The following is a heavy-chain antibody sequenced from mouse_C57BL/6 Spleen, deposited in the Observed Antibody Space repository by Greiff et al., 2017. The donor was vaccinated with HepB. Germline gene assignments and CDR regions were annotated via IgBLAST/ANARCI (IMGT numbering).Heavy chain of an antibody. CDR1: GFNITNTY. Sequence: EVKLLQSVAELVRPGASVKLSCTASGFNITNTYMHWVKQRPEQGLEWIGRIDPANGDTKYDPKFKGKATMTVDKSSSTAYLQLSSLTSEDTAIYYCARSEAMDYWGQGTSVTVSS. J-gene: IGHJ4*01. CDR3: ARSEAMDY. CDR2: IDPANGDT. V-gene: IGHV14-3*01.